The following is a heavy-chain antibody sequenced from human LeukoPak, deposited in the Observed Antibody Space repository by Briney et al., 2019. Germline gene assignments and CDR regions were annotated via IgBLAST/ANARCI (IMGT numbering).Heavy chain of an antibody. CDR3: ARGCIAAAGTLRENWFDP. D-gene: IGHD6-13*01. V-gene: IGHV3-48*02. J-gene: IGHJ5*02. Sequence: PGGSLRLSCAASGFTFTAYSMSWVRQAPGKGLEWVSYISNSGGTMYYADSVKGRLTISRDNAKNSLYLQMNSLRDEDTAVYYCARGCIAAAGTLRENWFDPWGQGTLVTVSS. CDR1: GFTFTAYS. CDR2: ISNSGGTM.